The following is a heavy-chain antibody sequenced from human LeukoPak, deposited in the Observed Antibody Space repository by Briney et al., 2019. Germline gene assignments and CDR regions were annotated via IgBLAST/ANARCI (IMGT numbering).Heavy chain of an antibody. J-gene: IGHJ4*02. CDR1: GFTFSSYS. D-gene: IGHD1-26*01. CDR2: ITSSSGYI. CDR3: ARDGGDRGGSYYYY. V-gene: IGHV3-21*01. Sequence: GGSLRLSCAASGFTFSSYSMNWVRQAPGKGLEWISSITSSSGYIYYADSVKGRFTISRDYAKNSLYLLMNSLRAEDTAVYYCARDGGDRGGSYYYYWGQGTLVTVSS.